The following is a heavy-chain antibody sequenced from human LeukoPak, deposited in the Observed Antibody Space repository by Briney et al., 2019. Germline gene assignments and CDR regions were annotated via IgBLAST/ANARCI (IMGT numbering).Heavy chain of an antibody. CDR3: ARDSIPLAGSYYHHYGLDV. CDR2: ISSSSNTI. CDR1: GFTFSSYT. Sequence: GGSLRLSCAASGFTFSSYTMNWVRQAPGKGLEWISYISSSSNTISYADSVKGRFIISRDNSRNTLYLQMNSLRVEDTTVYYCARDSIPLAGSYYHHYGLDVWGQGTTVSVSS. V-gene: IGHV3-48*01. D-gene: IGHD6-19*01. J-gene: IGHJ6*02.